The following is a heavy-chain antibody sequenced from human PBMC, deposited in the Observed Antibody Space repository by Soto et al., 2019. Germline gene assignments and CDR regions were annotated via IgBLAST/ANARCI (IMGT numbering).Heavy chain of an antibody. CDR2: IYWDDDK. CDR1: GVSLRSSGVG. V-gene: IGHV2-5*02. Sequence: QITLKESGPTLVNPTQTLTLSCTFSGVSLRSSGVGVGWIRQPPGKALEWLALIYWDDDKRYRPSLKRKLTTTKDTSKNQVVLTMTNMDPADTATYYCARNSYLNNWFDPWGQGTLVTVSS. CDR3: ARNSYLNNWFDP. D-gene: IGHD5-18*01. J-gene: IGHJ5*02.